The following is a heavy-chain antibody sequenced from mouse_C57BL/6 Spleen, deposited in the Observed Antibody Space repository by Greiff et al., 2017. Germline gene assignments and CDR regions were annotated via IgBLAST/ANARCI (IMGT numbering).Heavy chain of an antibody. J-gene: IGHJ4*01. Sequence: EVHLVESGGGLVKPGGSLKLSCAASGFTFSDYGMHWVRQAPEKGLEWVAYISSGSSTSYYADTVQGRFTISRDTANNTLFLQITSLRSEDTAMYYCARDYYGSSYYAMDYWGQGTSVTVSS. V-gene: IGHV5-17*01. CDR3: ARDYYGSSYYAMDY. D-gene: IGHD1-1*01. CDR2: ISSGSSTS. CDR1: GFTFSDYG.